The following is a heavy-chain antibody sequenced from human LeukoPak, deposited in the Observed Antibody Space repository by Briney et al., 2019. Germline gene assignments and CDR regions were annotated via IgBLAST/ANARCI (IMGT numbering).Heavy chain of an antibody. J-gene: IGHJ6*03. CDR2: ISYDGSNK. CDR3: AKDEGYSYGPRDYYYYMDV. D-gene: IGHD5-18*01. Sequence: PGGSLRLSCAASGFTFSTFAMHWVRQAPGKGLEWVAVISYDGSNKYYADSVKGRFTISRDNSKNTLYLQMNSLRAEDTAVYYCAKDEGYSYGPRDYYYYMDVWGKGTTVTVSS. CDR1: GFTFSTFA. V-gene: IGHV3-30*18.